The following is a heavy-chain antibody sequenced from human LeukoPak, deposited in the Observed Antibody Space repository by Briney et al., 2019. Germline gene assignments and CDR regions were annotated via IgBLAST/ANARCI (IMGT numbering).Heavy chain of an antibody. J-gene: IGHJ4*02. CDR3: AREYYYDSSGYDY. D-gene: IGHD3-22*01. CDR1: GFTFSSYA. Sequence: GGSLRLSCAASGFTFSSYAMHWVRQAPGKGLEWVAVISYGGSNKYYADSVKGRFTISRDNSKNTLYLQMNSLRAEDTAVYYCAREYYYDSSGYDYWGQGTLVTVSS. CDR2: ISYGGSNK. V-gene: IGHV3-30*04.